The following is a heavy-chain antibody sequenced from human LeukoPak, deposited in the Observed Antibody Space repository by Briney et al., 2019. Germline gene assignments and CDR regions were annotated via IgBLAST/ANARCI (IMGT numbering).Heavy chain of an antibody. CDR3: ARARTVSVYFDY. V-gene: IGHV3-30-3*01. CDR2: ISYDGSNK. J-gene: IGHJ4*02. D-gene: IGHD2-2*01. Sequence: PGRSLRLSCAASGFTFSSYATHWVRRAPGKGLEWVAVISYDGSNKYYADSVKGRFTISRDNSKNTLYLQMNSLRAEDTAVYYCARARTVSVYFDYWGQGTLVTVSS. CDR1: GFTFSSYA.